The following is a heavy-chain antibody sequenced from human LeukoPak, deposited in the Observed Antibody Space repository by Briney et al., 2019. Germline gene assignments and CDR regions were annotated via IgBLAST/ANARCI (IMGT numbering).Heavy chain of an antibody. J-gene: IGHJ6*02. D-gene: IGHD2-8*01. V-gene: IGHV3-15*01. CDR2: IKSKTDGGTT. Sequence: GGSLRLSRAASGFTFSNAWMSWVRHAPGKGLEWVGRIKSKTDGGTTDYAAPVKGRFTISRDDSKNTLYLQMNSLKTEDTAVYYCTRYCTNGVCYNGYYGMDVWGQGTTVTVSS. CDR1: GFTFSNAW. CDR3: TRYCTNGVCYNGYYGMDV.